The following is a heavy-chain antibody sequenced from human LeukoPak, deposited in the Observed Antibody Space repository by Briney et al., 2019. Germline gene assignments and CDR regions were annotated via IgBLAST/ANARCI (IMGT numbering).Heavy chain of an antibody. J-gene: IGHJ6*03. V-gene: IGHV1-69*13. CDR3: ARGPPLTFDHTPEGYYHYYMDV. CDR1: GGTFSNYA. D-gene: IGHD1-14*01. Sequence: SVKVSCKASGGTFSNYAISWVRQAPGQGLEWMGGIIPMLGTTIYAQEFQGRVSLTADESTSTVYMELSSLRYDDTAVYYCARGPPLTFDHTPEGYYHYYMDVWGEGTTVTISS. CDR2: IIPMLGTT.